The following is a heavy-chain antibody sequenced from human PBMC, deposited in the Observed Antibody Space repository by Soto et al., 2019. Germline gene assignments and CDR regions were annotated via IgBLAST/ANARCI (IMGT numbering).Heavy chain of an antibody. D-gene: IGHD3-10*01. V-gene: IGHV4-59*01. Sequence: TLSLTCTVSVGSISSYYWSWIRQPPGKGLEWIGYIYYSGSTNYNPSLQGRVTMTTDTSTSTAYMELRSLRSDDTAVYYCARDRGFVVRAPPVDYWGQGTLVTVSS. CDR3: ARDRGFVVRAPPVDY. CDR1: VGSISSYY. CDR2: IYYSGST. J-gene: IGHJ4*02.